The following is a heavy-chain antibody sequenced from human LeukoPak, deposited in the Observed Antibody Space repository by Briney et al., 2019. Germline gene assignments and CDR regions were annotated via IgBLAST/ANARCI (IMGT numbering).Heavy chain of an antibody. CDR3: ARARGGYDLDY. J-gene: IGHJ4*02. V-gene: IGHV3-21*01. CDR1: GFTFSSYS. D-gene: IGHD5-12*01. CDR2: ISSSSSYI. Sequence: GGSLRLSCAASGFTFSSYSMNWVRQAPGKGLEWVSSISSSSSYIYYADSVKGRFTISRDNVKNSLYLQMNSLRVEDTAVYYCARARGGYDLDYWGQGTLVTVSS.